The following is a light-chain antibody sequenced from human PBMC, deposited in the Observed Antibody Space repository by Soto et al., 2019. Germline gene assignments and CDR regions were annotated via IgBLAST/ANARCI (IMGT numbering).Light chain of an antibody. CDR2: GAS. CDR1: QSVSSTY. V-gene: IGKV3-15*01. J-gene: IGKJ2*01. Sequence: EMVLTQSPGTLSLSPGERATLSCRASQSVSSTYLIWYQQKPGQAPRLLIYGASTRATGIPARFSGSGSGTEFILTISSLRSEDCAVYYCQQYNNWPPYTFGQGTKVDIK. CDR3: QQYNNWPPYT.